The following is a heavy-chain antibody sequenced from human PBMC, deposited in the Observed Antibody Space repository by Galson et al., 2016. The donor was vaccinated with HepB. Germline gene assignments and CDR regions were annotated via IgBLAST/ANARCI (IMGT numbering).Heavy chain of an antibody. D-gene: IGHD3-10*01. V-gene: IGHV3-73*01. CDR3: TRQVPITMVRGVLPKYDDYYYYMDV. CDR1: GFTFSGST. Sequence: SLRLSCAASGFTFSGSTMHWVRQASGKGLEWVGRIRNKAYSYATAYAASVKGRFTISRDDSKNTAYLQMNSLKTEDTAVYYCTRQVPITMVRGVLPKYDDYYYYMDVWGRGTLVTVSS. CDR2: IRNKAYSYAT. J-gene: IGHJ6*03.